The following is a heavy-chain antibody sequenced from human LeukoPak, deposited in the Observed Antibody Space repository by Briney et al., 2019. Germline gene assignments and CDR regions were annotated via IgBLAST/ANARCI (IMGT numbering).Heavy chain of an antibody. CDR1: GFTFSNHD. V-gene: IGHV3-21*01. CDR3: VREGSGSTHYMDV. J-gene: IGHJ6*03. CDR2: ITGSSNSI. D-gene: IGHD3-10*01. Sequence: GGSLRLSCATFGFTFSNHDMNWVRQAPGKGLEWVSSITGSSNSIDFADSVKGRFAISRDNAKNSLFLQMDSLRVEDTAVYYCVREGSGSTHYMDVWGKGTTVIVSS.